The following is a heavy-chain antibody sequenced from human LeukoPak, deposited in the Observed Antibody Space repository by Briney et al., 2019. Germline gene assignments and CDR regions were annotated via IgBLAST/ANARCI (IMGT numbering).Heavy chain of an antibody. D-gene: IGHD6-19*01. Sequence: ASVTVSCKASGYTFTSYYMHWVRQAPGQGLEWMGIINPSGGSTSYAQKFKGRVTMTRDMSTSTVYMELSSLRSEDTAVYYCARDSIPSSGWHKYYFDYWGQGTLVTASS. J-gene: IGHJ4*02. V-gene: IGHV1-46*01. CDR2: INPSGGST. CDR3: ARDSIPSSGWHKYYFDY. CDR1: GYTFTSYY.